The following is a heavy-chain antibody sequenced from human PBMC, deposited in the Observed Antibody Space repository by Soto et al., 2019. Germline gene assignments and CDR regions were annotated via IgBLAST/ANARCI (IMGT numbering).Heavy chain of an antibody. V-gene: IGHV4-30-2*01. CDR3: ARVTSP. J-gene: IGHJ5*02. CDR2: IYHSGST. CDR1: GGSIISGGYS. Sequence: QLQLQESGSGLVKPSQTLSLTCAVSGGSIISGGYSWSWIRQPPGKGLEWIGYIYHSGSTYYNPSLKSRVTRSVDRSKNQFSLKLRTATAADTAVYYCARVTSPWGQGTLVTVSS.